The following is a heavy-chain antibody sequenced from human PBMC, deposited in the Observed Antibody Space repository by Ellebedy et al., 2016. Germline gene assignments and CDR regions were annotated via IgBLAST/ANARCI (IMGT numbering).Heavy chain of an antibody. D-gene: IGHD1-14*01. CDR2: ISTYDGNT. CDR1: GYTFTNYG. CDR3: ARDSGRASHFRTCGDY. Sequence: ASVKVSCKASGYTFTNYGISWVRQAPGQGLESMGWISTYDGNTNYAQNLQGRVTMTTDTSTGTVYMELRSLISDDTAVYYCARDSGRASHFRTCGDYWGQGTLVTVSS. V-gene: IGHV1-18*04. J-gene: IGHJ4*02.